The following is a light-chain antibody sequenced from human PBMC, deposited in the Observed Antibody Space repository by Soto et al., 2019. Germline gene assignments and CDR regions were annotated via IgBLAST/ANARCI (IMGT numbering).Light chain of an antibody. CDR3: SSYTRTISDV. Sequence: QSALSQPASVSGSPGQSITISCTGTSNDVGGNNHVSWYQQHPGKAPKLMIYDVGNRPSGVSYRFSGSKSGNTASLTISGLQAEDEADYYCSSYTRTISDVFGTGTKLTVL. V-gene: IGLV2-14*03. J-gene: IGLJ1*01. CDR2: DVG. CDR1: SNDVGGNNH.